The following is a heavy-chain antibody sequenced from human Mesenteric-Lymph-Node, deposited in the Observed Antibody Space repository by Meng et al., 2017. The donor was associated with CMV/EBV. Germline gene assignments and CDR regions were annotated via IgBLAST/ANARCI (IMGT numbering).Heavy chain of an antibody. Sequence: SETLSLTCTVSGGSISSSSYYWGWIRQSPGKGLEWIGSIYYSGSTYYNPSLKSRVTISVDTSKNQFSLKVISVTAADTAVYYCASQRFGWFDPWGQGTLVTVSS. CDR3: ASQRFGWFDP. J-gene: IGHJ5*02. D-gene: IGHD3-3*01. CDR2: IYYSGST. V-gene: IGHV4-39*07. CDR1: GGSISSSSYY.